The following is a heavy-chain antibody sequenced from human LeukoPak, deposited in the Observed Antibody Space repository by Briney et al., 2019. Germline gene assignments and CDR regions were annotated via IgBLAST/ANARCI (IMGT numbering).Heavy chain of an antibody. CDR3: ARGRGYSGYDYLDY. V-gene: IGHV3-74*01. CDR1: GFTFGSYW. Sequence: GGSLRLSCAASGFTFGSYWMHWVRQAPGKGLVWVSRINSDGSSTSYADSVKGRFTISRDNVKNTLYLQMNSLRAEDTAVYYCARGRGYSGYDYLDYWGQGTLVTVSS. J-gene: IGHJ4*02. CDR2: INSDGSST. D-gene: IGHD5-12*01.